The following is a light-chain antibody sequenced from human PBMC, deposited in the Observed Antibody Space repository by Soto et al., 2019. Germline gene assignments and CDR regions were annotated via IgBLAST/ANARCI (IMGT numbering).Light chain of an antibody. CDR2: EVS. J-gene: IGLJ1*01. V-gene: IGLV2-14*01. CDR1: SGDVGGYYY. CDR3: SSYTAGGTI. Sequence: QSALTQPASVSGSPGQSITISCTGTSGDVGGYYYVSWYQQLPGKAPKLMISEVSNRPSGVSNRFSGSKSCNTASLTISGLQAEDEADYYCSSYTAGGTIFGTGTKVT.